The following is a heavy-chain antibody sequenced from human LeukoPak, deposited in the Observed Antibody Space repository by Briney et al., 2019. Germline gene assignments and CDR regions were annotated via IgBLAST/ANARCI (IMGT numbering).Heavy chain of an antibody. J-gene: IGHJ4*02. CDR3: APRVVGSAPFDY. Sequence: GGSLRLSCAASGFTFSSYSMSWVRQAPGKGLEWVSAISGSTGRTYYADSVKGRFTISRDNSKNTLYLQMNNLRAEDTAVYYCAPRVVGSAPFDYWGQGTLVTVSS. CDR1: GFTFSSYS. CDR2: ISGSTGRT. V-gene: IGHV3-23*01. D-gene: IGHD2-15*01.